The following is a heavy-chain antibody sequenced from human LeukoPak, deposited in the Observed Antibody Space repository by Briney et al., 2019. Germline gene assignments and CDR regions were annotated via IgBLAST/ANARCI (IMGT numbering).Heavy chain of an antibody. CDR2: ISGSGGST. D-gene: IGHD5-24*01. CDR3: AKRTVHRWLQYFDY. J-gene: IGHJ4*02. V-gene: IGHV3-23*01. CDR1: GFTFSRYA. Sequence: GGSLRLSCAASGFTFSRYAMSWVRQAPGRGVEWVSAISGSGGSTYYAASVKGRFTISRDNSKNTLYLQMNSLRAEDTAVYCCAKRTVHRWLQYFDYWGQGTLVTVSS.